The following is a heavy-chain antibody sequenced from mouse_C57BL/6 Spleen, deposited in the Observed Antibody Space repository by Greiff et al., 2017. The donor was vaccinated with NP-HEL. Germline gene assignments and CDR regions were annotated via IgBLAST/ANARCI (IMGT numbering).Heavy chain of an antibody. CDR1: GFNIKDYY. CDR3: TTGTAQATPYYFDY. CDR2: IDPEDGDT. J-gene: IGHJ2*01. V-gene: IGHV14-1*01. D-gene: IGHD3-2*02. Sequence: VQLQQSGAELVRPGASVKLSCTASGFNIKDYYMHWVKQRPEQGLEWIGRIDPEDGDTEYAPKFQGKATMTADTSSNTAYLQLSSLTSEDTAVYYCTTGTAQATPYYFDYWGQGTTLTVSS.